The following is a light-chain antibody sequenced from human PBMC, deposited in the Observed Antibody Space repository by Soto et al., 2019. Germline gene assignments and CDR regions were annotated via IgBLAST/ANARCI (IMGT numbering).Light chain of an antibody. J-gene: IGLJ2*01. CDR1: SSNIGSNY. V-gene: IGLV1-47*01. Sequence: QLVLTQPRSASGTPGQRVTISCSGSSSNIGSNYVYWYQQLPGTAPKLLIYRNNQRPSGVPDRFSGSKSGTSASLAISGLRSEDEADYYCAAWDDSLSGVVFGGGTKVTVL. CDR2: RNN. CDR3: AAWDDSLSGVV.